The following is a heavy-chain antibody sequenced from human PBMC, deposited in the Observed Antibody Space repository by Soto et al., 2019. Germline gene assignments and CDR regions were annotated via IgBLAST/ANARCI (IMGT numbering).Heavy chain of an antibody. CDR2: ISYDGSNK. V-gene: IGHV3-30*18. CDR3: AKVARTPAMVTPPSLFGLGG. D-gene: IGHD5-18*01. Sequence: PGGSLRLSCAGSGLTFSTSGMHWVRQAPGKGLEWVAVISYDGSNKYYRDSVKGRFTISRDNSKNTLYLQMNSLRLEDTAVYYCAKVARTPAMVTPPSLFGLGGWGQGTTVTVSS. CDR1: GLTFSTSG. J-gene: IGHJ6*02.